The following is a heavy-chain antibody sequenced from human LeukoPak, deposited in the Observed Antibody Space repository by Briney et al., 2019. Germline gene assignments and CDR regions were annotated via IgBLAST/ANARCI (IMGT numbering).Heavy chain of an antibody. V-gene: IGHV4-4*07. CDR1: GGSISSYF. Sequence: SETLSLTCTVSGGSISSYFWSWIRQPAGKGLERIGRIYTSGSTNYNPSLKSRVTISADKSTNQFSLKLSSVTAADTAVYYCARDRFGDLNYFDYWGQGTLVTVSS. CDR3: ARDRFGDLNYFDY. D-gene: IGHD3-3*01. CDR2: IYTSGST. J-gene: IGHJ4*02.